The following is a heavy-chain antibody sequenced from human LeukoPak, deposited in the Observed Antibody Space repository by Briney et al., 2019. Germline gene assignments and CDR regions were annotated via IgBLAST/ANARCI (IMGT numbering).Heavy chain of an antibody. CDR1: GGSLSGYY. J-gene: IGHJ5*02. CDR2: INHSGST. CDR3: GRVVVVPAAMQDWFDP. V-gene: IGHV4-34*01. Sequence: PETLSLTCAVYGGSLSGYYWSWIRQPPGKGLEWIGEINHSGSTNYNPSLKSRVTISVDTSKNQFSLKLSSVTAADTAVYYCGRVVVVPAAMQDWFDPWGQGTLVTVSS. D-gene: IGHD2-2*01.